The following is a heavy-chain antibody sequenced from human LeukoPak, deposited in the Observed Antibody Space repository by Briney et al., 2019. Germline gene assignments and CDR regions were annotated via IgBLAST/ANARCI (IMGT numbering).Heavy chain of an antibody. J-gene: IGHJ3*02. D-gene: IGHD4-23*01. V-gene: IGHV3-21*01. CDR3: ARDPAYGGDAFDI. Sequence: PGGSLRLSCAASGFTFSSYSMNWVRQAPGKGLEWVSSISSSSSYIYYADSVKGRFTISRDNAKNSLYLQMNSLRAEDTAVYYCARDPAYGGDAFDIWGQGTMVTVSS. CDR1: GFTFSSYS. CDR2: ISSSSSYI.